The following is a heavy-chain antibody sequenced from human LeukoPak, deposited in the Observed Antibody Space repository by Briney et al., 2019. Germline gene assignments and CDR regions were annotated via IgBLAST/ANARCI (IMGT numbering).Heavy chain of an antibody. D-gene: IGHD6-19*01. V-gene: IGHV3-30*01. CDR1: GFTFSNSA. Sequence: PGGSLRLSCAASGFTFSNSAIHWVRQAPGKGLEWVSFISSEGKDRNYVESVKGRFIISRDNSKNTMDLQMNSLRPEDTAVYYCARQASALQYYYNYMDAWGKGTTVIVSS. CDR2: ISSEGKDR. J-gene: IGHJ6*03. CDR3: ARQASALQYYYNYMDA.